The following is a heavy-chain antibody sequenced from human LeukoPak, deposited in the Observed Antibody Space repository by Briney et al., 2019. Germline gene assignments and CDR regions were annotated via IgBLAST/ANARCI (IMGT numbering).Heavy chain of an antibody. CDR3: AGRPHDFWSGYPDYYYYGMDV. J-gene: IGHJ6*02. CDR1: GGTFSSYA. V-gene: IGHV1-69*01. Sequence: SVKVSCKASGGTFSSYATSWVRQAPGQGLEWMGGIIPIFGTANYAQKFQGRVTITADESTSTAYMELSSLRSEDTAVYYCAGRPHDFWSGYPDYYYYGMDVWGQGTTVTVSS. D-gene: IGHD3-3*01. CDR2: IIPIFGTA.